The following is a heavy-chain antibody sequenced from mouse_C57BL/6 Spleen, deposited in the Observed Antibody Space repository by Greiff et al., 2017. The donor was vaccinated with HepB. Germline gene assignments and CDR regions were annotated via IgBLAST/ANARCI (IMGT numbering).Heavy chain of an antibody. V-gene: IGHV2-2*01. Sequence: QVQLQQSGPGLVQPSQSLSITCTVSGFSLTSYGVHWVRQSPGKGLEWLGVIWSGGSTDYNAAFISRLSISKDNSKSQVFFKMNSLQADDAAIYYCAGNWGDGYFDVWGTGTTVTVSS. CDR2: IWSGGST. J-gene: IGHJ1*03. CDR1: GFSLTSYG. CDR3: AGNWGDGYFDV.